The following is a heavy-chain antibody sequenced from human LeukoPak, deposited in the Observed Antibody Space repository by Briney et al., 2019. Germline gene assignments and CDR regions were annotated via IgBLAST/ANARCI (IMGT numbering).Heavy chain of an antibody. CDR3: ANTDSWEAFDI. V-gene: IGHV3-23*01. Sequence: GGALRLSCAASGCTFSSYAMSWVRQARGKGREWASAMSGSGGRPYYADSVTGRFTISRDNSKNTLYLQMNSLRAEDTAVYYCANTDSWEAFDIWGQGTMVTVSS. J-gene: IGHJ3*02. CDR1: GCTFSSYA. D-gene: IGHD1-26*01. CDR2: MSGSGGRP.